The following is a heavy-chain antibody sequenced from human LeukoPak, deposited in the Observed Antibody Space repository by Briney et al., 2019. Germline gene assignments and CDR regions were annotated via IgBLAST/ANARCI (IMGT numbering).Heavy chain of an antibody. CDR2: IYYSGST. CDR1: GGFISSSIYY. D-gene: IGHD4-11*01. CDR3: ARQDYSNYVAYFDY. Sequence: PSETLSLTCSVSGGFISSSIYYWGWIRQPPGKGLEWIGSIYYSGSTYYNPSLKSRVTISVDTAKSQFSLNLSSVTAADTAVYYCARQDYSNYVAYFDYWGQGTLVTVSS. V-gene: IGHV4-39*01. J-gene: IGHJ4*02.